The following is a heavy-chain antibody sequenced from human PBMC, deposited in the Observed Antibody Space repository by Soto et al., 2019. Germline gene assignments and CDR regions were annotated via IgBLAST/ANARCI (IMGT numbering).Heavy chain of an antibody. V-gene: IGHV3-23*01. D-gene: IGHD3-10*01. CDR3: AKDRGSGSGSTEIDY. CDR2: ISGSGGST. CDR1: GFTFSSYA. Sequence: EVQLLESGGGLVQPGGSLRLSCAASGFTFSSYAMSWVRQAPGRGLEWVSAISGSGGSTYYADSVKGRFTISRDNSKNTLYLQMNSLRAEDTAVYYCAKDRGSGSGSTEIDYWGQGTLVTVSS. J-gene: IGHJ4*02.